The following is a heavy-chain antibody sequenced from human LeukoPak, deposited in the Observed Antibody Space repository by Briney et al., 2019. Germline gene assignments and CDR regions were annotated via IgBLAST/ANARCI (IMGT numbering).Heavy chain of an antibody. CDR2: ISSSSSYI. V-gene: IGHV3-21*05. D-gene: IGHD1-26*01. Sequence: GGSLRLSCAASGFTFSSYEMNWVRQAPGKGLEWVSYISSSSSYIYYADSVKGRFTISRDNAKNSLYLQMNSLRAEDTAVYYCARGELSAFDYWGQGTLVTVSS. CDR3: ARGELSAFDY. J-gene: IGHJ4*02. CDR1: GFTFSSYE.